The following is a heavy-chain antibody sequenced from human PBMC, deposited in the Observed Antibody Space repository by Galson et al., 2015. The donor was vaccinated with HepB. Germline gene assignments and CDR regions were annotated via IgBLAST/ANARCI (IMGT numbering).Heavy chain of an antibody. J-gene: IGHJ4*02. Sequence: SLRLSCAASGFTFSSYAMHWVRQAPGKGLEWVAVISYDGSNKYYADSVKGRFTISGDNSKNTLYLQMNSLRAEDTAVYYCARSDYDSSGYYPTFDYWGQGTLVTVSS. CDR1: GFTFSSYA. V-gene: IGHV3-30*04. CDR2: ISYDGSNK. CDR3: ARSDYDSSGYYPTFDY. D-gene: IGHD3-22*01.